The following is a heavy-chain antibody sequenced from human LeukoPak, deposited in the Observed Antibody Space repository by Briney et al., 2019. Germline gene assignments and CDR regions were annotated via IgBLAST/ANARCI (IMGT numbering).Heavy chain of an antibody. J-gene: IGHJ5*02. CDR3: ASGLGATSDHNWFDP. Sequence: PSETLSLTCAVYGGXFSGYYWSWIRQPPGKGLEWIGEINHSGSTNYNPSLKSRVTISVDTSKNQFSLKLSSVTAADTAVYYCASGLGATSDHNWFDPWGQGTLVTVSS. CDR1: GGXFSGYY. V-gene: IGHV4-34*01. D-gene: IGHD1-26*01. CDR2: INHSGST.